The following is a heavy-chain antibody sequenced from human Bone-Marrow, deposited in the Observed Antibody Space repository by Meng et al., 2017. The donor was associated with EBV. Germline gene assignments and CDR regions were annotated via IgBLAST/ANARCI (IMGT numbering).Heavy chain of an antibody. CDR3: ARGPLEWEPRGEDY. D-gene: IGHD1-26*01. J-gene: IGHJ4*02. CDR1: GGSFSGYY. CDR2: INHSGST. V-gene: IGHV4-34*01. Sequence: QGQLQEWGAGLLKPSGTLSLTCAVYGGSFSGYYWSWIRQPPGKGLEWIGEINHSGSTNYNPSLKSRVTISVDTSKNQFSLKLSSVTAADTAVYYCARGPLEWEPRGEDYWGQGTLVTVSS.